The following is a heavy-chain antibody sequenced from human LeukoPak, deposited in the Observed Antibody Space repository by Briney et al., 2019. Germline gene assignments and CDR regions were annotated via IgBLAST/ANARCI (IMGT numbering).Heavy chain of an antibody. V-gene: IGHV4-61*01. CDR2: IYYSGST. CDR3: ARGSRGYTYG. CDR1: GASVSSGSYY. Sequence: SETLSLTCTVSGASVSSGSYYWSWIRQPPGKGLGWIGYIYYSGSTNYNPSLKSRVTISVDTSKNQFSLKLSSVTAADTAVYYCARGSRGYTYGWGQGTLVTVSS. D-gene: IGHD5-18*01. J-gene: IGHJ4*02.